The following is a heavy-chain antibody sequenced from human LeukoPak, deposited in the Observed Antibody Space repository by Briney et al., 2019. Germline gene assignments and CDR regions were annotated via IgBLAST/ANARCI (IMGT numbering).Heavy chain of an antibody. Sequence: GGSLRLSCAASGFSFRNYAMSWLRRAPGKGLGWVSGISGSGGSTYYAVRGRSTISRDNSKNMLYLQVNSLTAEDTAVYYCAKGTGSSSPDEAFDICGQGTMVTVSS. CDR2: ISGSGGST. CDR1: GFSFRNYA. D-gene: IGHD6-13*01. J-gene: IGHJ3*02. V-gene: IGHV3-23*01. CDR3: AKGTGSSSPDEAFDI.